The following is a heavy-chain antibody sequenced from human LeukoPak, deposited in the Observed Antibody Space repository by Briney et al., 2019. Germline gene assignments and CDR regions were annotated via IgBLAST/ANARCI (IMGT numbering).Heavy chain of an antibody. J-gene: IGHJ5*02. CDR1: GYTFTSSA. CDR3: ARDPPGGVVAATSWFDP. D-gene: IGHD2-15*01. V-gene: IGHV7-4-1*02. CDR2: INTNTENP. Sequence: RASVKVSRKASGYTFTSSAMNWVRQAPGQGLEWMGWINTNTENPTCAQGFRGRLVFSLDTSVSTAYLQISSLKAEDTAVYYCARDPPGGVVAATSWFDPWGQGTLVTVSS.